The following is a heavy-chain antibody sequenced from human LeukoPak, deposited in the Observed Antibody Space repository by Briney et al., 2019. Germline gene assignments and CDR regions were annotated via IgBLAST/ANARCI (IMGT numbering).Heavy chain of an antibody. CDR3: ARGDYYGSGSYYNENWYFDL. J-gene: IGHJ2*01. CDR1: GFTFSDYY. D-gene: IGHD3-10*01. CDR2: ISSSSSYT. V-gene: IGHV3-11*06. Sequence: PGGSLRLSCAASGFTFSDYYMSWIRQAPGKGLEGVSYISSSSSYTNYADSVKGRFTISRNNAKNSLYLQMNSLRAEDTAVYYCARGDYYGSGSYYNENWYFDLWGRGTLVTVSS.